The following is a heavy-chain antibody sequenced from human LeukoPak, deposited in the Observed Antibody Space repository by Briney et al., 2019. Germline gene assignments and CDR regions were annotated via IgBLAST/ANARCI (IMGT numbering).Heavy chain of an antibody. CDR3: ARSSGSDFWSAYSDYFDY. D-gene: IGHD3-3*01. J-gene: IGHJ4*02. V-gene: IGHV4-61*08. Sequence: PSQTLSLTCTVSGGSISSGGYYWSWIRQPPGKGLEWIGYIYYSGSTNYNPSLKSRVTISVDTSKNQFSLKLSSVTAADTAVYYCARSSGSDFWSAYSDYFDYWGQGTLVTVSS. CDR1: GGSISSGGYY. CDR2: IYYSGST.